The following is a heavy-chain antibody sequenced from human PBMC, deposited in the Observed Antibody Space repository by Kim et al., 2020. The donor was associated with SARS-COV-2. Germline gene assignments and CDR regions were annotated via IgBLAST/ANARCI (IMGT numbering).Heavy chain of an antibody. V-gene: IGHV1-18*01. D-gene: IGHD3-9*01. CDR3: ARVGRGDYDILTGYSYYFDY. CDR1: GYTFTSYG. Sequence: ASVKVSCKASGYTFTSYGISWVRQAPGQGLEWMGWISAYNGNTNYAQKLQGRVTMTTDTSTSTAYMELRSLRSDDTAVYYCARVGRGDYDILTGYSYYFDYWGQGTLVTVSS. J-gene: IGHJ4*02. CDR2: ISAYNGNT.